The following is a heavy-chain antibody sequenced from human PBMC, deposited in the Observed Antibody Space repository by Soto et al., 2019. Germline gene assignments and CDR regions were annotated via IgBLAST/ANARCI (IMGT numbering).Heavy chain of an antibody. J-gene: IGHJ5*02. CDR2: IRTKSNSYAT. CDR1: GFTFSDSA. Sequence: EVQLVESGGDLVQPGGSLKLSCAASGFTFSDSAVHWVRQASGKGLEWVGRIRTKSNSYATTCTASLKGRFTISRDDSKNTAYLQMNGLETEDTAVYYCTRATDTGGLNWFDPWGPGTLVTVSS. CDR3: TRATDTGGLNWFDP. D-gene: IGHD4-17*01. V-gene: IGHV3-73*02.